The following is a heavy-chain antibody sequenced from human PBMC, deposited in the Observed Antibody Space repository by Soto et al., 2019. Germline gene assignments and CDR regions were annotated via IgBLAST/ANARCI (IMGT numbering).Heavy chain of an antibody. CDR1: GYTFTSYG. CDR2: ISAYNSNT. V-gene: IGHV1-18*01. Sequence: ASVKVSCKASGYTFTSYGISWVRQAPGQGLEWMGWISAYNSNTNYAQKLQGRVTMTTDTSTSTAYMELRSLRSDDTAVYFCARVVGYCSGGSCDAFDIWGQGTMVTVSS. J-gene: IGHJ3*02. D-gene: IGHD2-15*01. CDR3: ARVVGYCSGGSCDAFDI.